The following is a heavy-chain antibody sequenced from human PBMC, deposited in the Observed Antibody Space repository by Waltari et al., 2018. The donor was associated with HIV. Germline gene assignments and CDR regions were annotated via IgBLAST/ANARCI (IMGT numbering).Heavy chain of an antibody. CDR1: RYTCSYHY. D-gene: IGHD6-19*01. CDR2: SSPGVDST. CDR3: KRLRGPECSDESCYNGFDS. V-gene: IGHV1-2*06. J-gene: IGHJ5*01. Sequence: QEHFVQSGSAGKNTGTPVNGAYKTSRYTCSYHYIHWLPPATGQGLDCIGRSSPGVDSTNFAQKFLGKVAMTSDTSLRTAYMELSRLTSDGTAVYFCKRLRGPECSDESCYNGFDSWGQGTLVIVSS.